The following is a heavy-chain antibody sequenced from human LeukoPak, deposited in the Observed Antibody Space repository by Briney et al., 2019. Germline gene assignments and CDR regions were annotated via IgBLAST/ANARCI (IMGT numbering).Heavy chain of an antibody. J-gene: IGHJ4*02. D-gene: IGHD4-23*01. CDR3: ARDYGGSSPFDY. CDR2: ISGSDI. V-gene: IGHV3-21*01. Sequence: TPGGTLRLSCAASGFTFSSYGMSWVRQAPGKGLEWVSAISGSDIYYADSVKGRFTISRDNAKNSLYLHMNSLRAEDTAVYYCARDYGGSSPFDYWGQGTLVTVSS. CDR1: GFTFSSYG.